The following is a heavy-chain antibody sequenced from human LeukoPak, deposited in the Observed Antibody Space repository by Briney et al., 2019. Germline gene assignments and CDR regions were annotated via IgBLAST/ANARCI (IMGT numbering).Heavy chain of an antibody. V-gene: IGHV4-59*08. CDR3: ARRRGWKQQLVYFDY. CDR1: GGSITSYY. CDR2: LFHSGTR. D-gene: IGHD6-13*01. J-gene: IGHJ4*02. Sequence: LETLSLTCTVSGGSITSYYWSWIRQPPGKGLEWIGYLFHSGTRRYNPSLKSRVTISADTTKNQIFLTLNSTTAADTAVYYCARRRGWKQQLVYFDYWGQGTLATVSS.